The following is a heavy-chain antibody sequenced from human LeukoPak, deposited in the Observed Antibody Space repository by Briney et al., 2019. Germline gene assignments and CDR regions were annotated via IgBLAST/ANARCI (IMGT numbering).Heavy chain of an antibody. J-gene: IGHJ4*02. V-gene: IGHV3-7*01. CDR2: IKQDGSEK. CDR1: GFTFSSYA. Sequence: QTGGSLRLSCAASGFTFSSYAMSWVRQAPGKGLEWVANIKQDGSEKYYVDSVKGRFTISRDNAKNSLYLQMNSLRAEDTAVYYCARDGGYYYGSGRELGDYWGQGTLVTVSS. D-gene: IGHD3-10*01. CDR3: ARDGGYYYGSGRELGDY.